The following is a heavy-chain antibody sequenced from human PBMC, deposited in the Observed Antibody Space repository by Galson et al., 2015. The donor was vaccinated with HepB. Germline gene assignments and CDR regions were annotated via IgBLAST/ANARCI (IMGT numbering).Heavy chain of an antibody. V-gene: IGHV3-11*01. D-gene: IGHD4-17*01. CDR2: ISSRGGTI. CDR3: ARQNYGDYVLDY. CDR1: GCTFNDFY. J-gene: IGHJ4*02. Sequence: SLRLSCAASGCTFNDFYMRCTRQAPGKGLEWVSAISSRGGTIYFADSVKGRFTISSDNAKNSLYLQMNSLRAEDTAVYYCARQNYGDYVLDYWGQGTLVTVSS.